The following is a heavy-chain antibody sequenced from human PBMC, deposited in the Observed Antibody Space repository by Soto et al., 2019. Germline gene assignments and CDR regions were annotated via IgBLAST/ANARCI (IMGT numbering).Heavy chain of an antibody. Sequence: SETLSLTCTVSGGSISSGGYYWSWIRQHPGKGLEWIGYIYYSGSTYYNPSLKSRVTISVDTSKNQFSLKLSSVTAADTAVYDCARGFSDNRNFYAPWGQGTLDTVSS. J-gene: IGHJ5*02. V-gene: IGHV4-31*03. CDR2: IYYSGST. CDR1: GGSISSGGYY. CDR3: ARGFSDNRNFYAP. D-gene: IGHD3-3*01.